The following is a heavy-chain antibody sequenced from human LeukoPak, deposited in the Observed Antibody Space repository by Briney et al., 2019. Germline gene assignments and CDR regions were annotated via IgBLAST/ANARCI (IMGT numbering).Heavy chain of an antibody. V-gene: IGHV4-59*01. D-gene: IGHD1-26*01. J-gene: IGHJ4*02. CDR2: IYYSGST. Sequence: TSETLSLTCTVSGGSISSYYWSLIRQPPGKGLEWIGYIYYSGSTNYNPSLKSRVTISVDTSKNQFSLKLSSVTAADTSVYYCARVRRGSYSFDYWGQGTLVTVSS. CDR1: GGSISSYY. CDR3: ARVRRGSYSFDY.